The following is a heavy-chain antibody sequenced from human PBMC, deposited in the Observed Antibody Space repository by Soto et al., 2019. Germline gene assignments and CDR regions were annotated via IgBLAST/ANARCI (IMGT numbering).Heavy chain of an antibody. J-gene: IGHJ5*02. CDR1: GTTFDSFT. D-gene: IGHD3-9*01. Sequence: QVLLVQSGAEVKNPGSSVKVSCKRSGTTFDSFTFNWVRQAPGQGLEWMGGFVPMFGSASIAQRFQGRVRITADASTGTRYMELSDLRSEDTAIYYCAREDDTTGHYSWFDPWGPGTLVTVSS. CDR2: FVPMFGSA. V-gene: IGHV1-69*01. CDR3: AREDDTTGHYSWFDP.